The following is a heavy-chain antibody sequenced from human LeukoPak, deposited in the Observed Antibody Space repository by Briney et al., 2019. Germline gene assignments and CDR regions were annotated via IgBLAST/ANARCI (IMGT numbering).Heavy chain of an antibody. CDR3: ATDGGSSWSFDY. CDR2: FDPEDGET. V-gene: IGHV1-24*01. J-gene: IGHJ4*02. Sequence: ASVKVSRKVSGYTLTELSMHWVRQAPGKGLEWMGGFDPEDGETIYAQKFQGRVTMTEDTSTDTAYMELSSLRSEDTAVYYCATDGGSSWSFDYWGQGTLVTVSS. D-gene: IGHD6-13*01. CDR1: GYTLTELS.